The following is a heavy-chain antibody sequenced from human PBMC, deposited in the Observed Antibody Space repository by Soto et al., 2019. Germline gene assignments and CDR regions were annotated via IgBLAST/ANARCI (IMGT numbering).Heavy chain of an antibody. V-gene: IGHV4-59*08. CDR3: ARHYYYDSSGYYYHFFDY. CDR2: IYYSGST. D-gene: IGHD3-22*01. CDR1: GGSISSYY. Sequence: PSETLSLTCTVSGGSISSYYWSWIRQPPGKGLEWIGYIYYSGSTNYNPSLKSRVTISVDTSKNQFSLKLSSVTAADTAVYYCARHYYYDSSGYYYHFFDYWGQGTLVTVSS. J-gene: IGHJ4*02.